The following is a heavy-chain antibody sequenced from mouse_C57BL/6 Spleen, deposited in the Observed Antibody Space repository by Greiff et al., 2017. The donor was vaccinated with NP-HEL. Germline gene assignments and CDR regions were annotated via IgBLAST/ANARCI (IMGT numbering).Heavy chain of an antibody. CDR1: GYTFTSYW. CDR3: ARSGFTTVVALDY. V-gene: IGHV1-7*01. D-gene: IGHD1-1*01. CDR2: INPSSGYT. Sequence: VKLVESGAELAKPGASVKLSCKASGYTFTSYWMHWVNQRPGQGLEWIGYINPSSGYTKYNQKFKDKATLTADKSSSTAYMQLSSLTYEDSAVYYCARSGFTTVVALDYWGQGTTLTVSS. J-gene: IGHJ2*01.